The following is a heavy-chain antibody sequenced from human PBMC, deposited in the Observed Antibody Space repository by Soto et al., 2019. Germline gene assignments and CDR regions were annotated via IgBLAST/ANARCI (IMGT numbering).Heavy chain of an antibody. CDR3: ARWLGDGPHFDY. J-gene: IGHJ4*02. V-gene: IGHV4-30-4*01. Sequence: QVQLQESGPGLVKPSQTLSLTCTVSGGSISSGDYYWSWIRQPPGKGLEWIGYIYYSGSTYYNPPLQSRVTIAVDTSKNQFSLKLSSVTAADTAVYDCARWLGDGPHFDYWGQVALVTVCS. CDR2: IYYSGST. D-gene: IGHD3-22*01. CDR1: GGSISSGDYY.